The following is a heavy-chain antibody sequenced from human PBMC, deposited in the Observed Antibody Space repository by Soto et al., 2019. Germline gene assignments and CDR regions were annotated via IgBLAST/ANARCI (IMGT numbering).Heavy chain of an antibody. CDR2: ITSSGTTR. Sequence: GGSLRLSCVASGFTFNTYEANWVRQAPGKGLEWVSYITSSGTTRYYADSVKGRFTISRDNAKNSLYLQMNSLRAEDTAVYYCARFDYNWFDPWGQGTLVTVSS. V-gene: IGHV3-48*03. J-gene: IGHJ5*02. CDR1: GFTFNTYE. CDR3: ARFDYNWFDP.